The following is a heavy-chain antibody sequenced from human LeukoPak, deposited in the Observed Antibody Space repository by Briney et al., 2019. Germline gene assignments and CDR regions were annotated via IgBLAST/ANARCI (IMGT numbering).Heavy chain of an antibody. CDR2: TYYRYKWYN. J-gene: IGHJ1*01. D-gene: IGHD6-19*01. CDR1: GDSVSSYSVA. V-gene: IGHV6-1*01. CDR3: ARESIAVARHFQH. Sequence: SQTLSLTCAIPGDSVSSYSVAWNWLTQSPSRGLEWLGKTYYRYKWYNDYAVSVKSRITINPDTSKNQFSLQLNSLTPEDTAVYYCARESIAVARHFQHWGQGTLVTVSS.